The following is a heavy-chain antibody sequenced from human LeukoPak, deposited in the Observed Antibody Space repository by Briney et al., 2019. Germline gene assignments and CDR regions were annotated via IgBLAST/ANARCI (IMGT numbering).Heavy chain of an antibody. CDR2: INHSGST. CDR3: ARKSREFDY. J-gene: IGHJ4*02. Sequence: SETLSLTCAVYGGSFSGYYWSWIRQPPGKGLEWIGEINHSGSTNYNPSLKSRVTTSVDTSKNQFSLKLSSVTAADTAVYYCARKSREFDYWGQGTLVTVSS. CDR1: GGSFSGYY. V-gene: IGHV4-34*01.